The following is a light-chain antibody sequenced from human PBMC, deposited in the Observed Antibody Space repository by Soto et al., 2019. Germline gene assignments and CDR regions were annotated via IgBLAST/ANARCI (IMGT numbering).Light chain of an antibody. V-gene: IGKV1-6*01. CDR3: KQYGSSVN. Sequence: IQITHSPSSLSASVGDRVTITCRASQGIRNDLGWYQQKPGKAPKLLIYASSSLQSGVPSTFSGSGSGTDFTLSFSRLEPEDFAVYYCKQYGSSVNVGGGTKGAIK. CDR2: ASS. J-gene: IGKJ4*01. CDR1: QGIRND.